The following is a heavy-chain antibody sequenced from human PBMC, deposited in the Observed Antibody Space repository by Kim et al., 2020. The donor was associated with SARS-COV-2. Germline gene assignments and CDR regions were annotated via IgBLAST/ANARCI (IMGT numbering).Heavy chain of an antibody. CDR3: VRDRMGGAFDI. J-gene: IGHJ3*02. CDR2: K. V-gene: IGHV3-48*02. Sequence: KYIEDSGKGRFTISRDNAKNSPYLQMNSLGDEDTALYYCVRDRMGGAFDIWGQGKMVTVSS. D-gene: IGHD3-16*01.